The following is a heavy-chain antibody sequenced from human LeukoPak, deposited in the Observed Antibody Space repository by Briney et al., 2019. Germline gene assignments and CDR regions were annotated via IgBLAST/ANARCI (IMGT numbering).Heavy chain of an antibody. CDR1: GYTFTSYY. J-gene: IGHJ4*02. V-gene: IGHV1-46*01. Sequence: ASVKVSCKASGYTFTSYYMHWVRPAPGQGLAWMGIINPSGGSTSYAQKFQGRVTMTRDTSTSTVYMELSSLRSEDTAVYYCARVDGIAVAGVDYWGQGTLVTVSS. CDR2: INPSGGST. D-gene: IGHD6-19*01. CDR3: ARVDGIAVAGVDY.